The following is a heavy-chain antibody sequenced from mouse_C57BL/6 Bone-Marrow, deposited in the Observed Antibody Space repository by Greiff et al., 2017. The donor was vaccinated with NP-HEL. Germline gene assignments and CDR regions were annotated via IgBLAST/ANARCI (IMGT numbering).Heavy chain of an antibody. D-gene: IGHD1-2*01. CDR1: GFSLSTFGMG. J-gene: IGHJ1*03. CDR2: IWWDDDK. CDR3: ARIRRLLRHGYFDV. Sequence: QVTLKESGPGILQPSQTLSLTCSFSGFSLSTFGMGVGWIRQPSGKGLEWLAHIWWDDDKYYNPALKSRLTSSKDTSKNQVFLKIANVDTADTATYYCARIRRLLRHGYFDVWGTGTTVTVSS. V-gene: IGHV8-8*01.